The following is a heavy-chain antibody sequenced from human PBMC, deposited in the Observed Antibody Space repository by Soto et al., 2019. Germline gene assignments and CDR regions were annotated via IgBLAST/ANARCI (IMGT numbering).Heavy chain of an antibody. CDR3: ARVDYGGNRYYYYGMDV. J-gene: IGHJ6*02. CDR1: GGSFSGCY. CDR2: INHSGST. Sequence: QVQLQQWGAGLLKPSETLSLTCAVYGGSFSGCYWSWIRQPPGKGLEWIGEINHSGSTNYNPSLKSRVTISVDTSKNQFSLKLSSVTAADTAVYYCARVDYGGNRYYYYGMDVWGQVTTVTVSS. V-gene: IGHV4-34*01. D-gene: IGHD4-17*01.